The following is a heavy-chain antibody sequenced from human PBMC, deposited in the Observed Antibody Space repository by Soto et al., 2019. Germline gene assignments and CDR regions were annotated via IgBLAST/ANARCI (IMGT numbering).Heavy chain of an antibody. CDR2: ISNRGDT. V-gene: IGHV3-66*01. Sequence: EVQLVESGGGLVQPGGSLRLSCTASGFIVSDTYVNWVRQAPGKGLEWVSVISNRGDTHYADSVRGRFSLSRDISANTLHIPMNNLRVEDTAVYYCAREPRYCRGGSCSITGDAYAIWGQGTMVTVSS. CDR3: AREPRYCRGGSCSITGDAYAI. D-gene: IGHD2-15*01. J-gene: IGHJ3*02. CDR1: GFIVSDTY.